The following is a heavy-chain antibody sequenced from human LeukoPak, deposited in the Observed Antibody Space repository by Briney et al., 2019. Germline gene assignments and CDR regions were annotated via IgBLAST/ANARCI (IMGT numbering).Heavy chain of an antibody. Sequence: GGSLRLSCAASGFAFSSYAMHWVRQAPGKGLEWVAVISYDGSNKYYADSVKGRFTISRDNSKNTLYLQMNSLRAEDTAVYYCARDPPPQWHYYYYYYMDVWGKGTTVTVSS. D-gene: IGHD6-19*01. CDR2: ISYDGSNK. J-gene: IGHJ6*03. CDR3: ARDPPPQWHYYYYYYMDV. V-gene: IGHV3-30-3*01. CDR1: GFAFSSYA.